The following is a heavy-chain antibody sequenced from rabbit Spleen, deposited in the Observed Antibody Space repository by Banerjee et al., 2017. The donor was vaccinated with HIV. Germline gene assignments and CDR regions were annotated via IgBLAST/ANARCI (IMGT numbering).Heavy chain of an antibody. D-gene: IGHD1-1*01. V-gene: IGHV1S40*01. CDR1: GVSFSGSSY. CDR3: ARDTSSSFSSYGMDL. J-gene: IGHJ6*01. Sequence: VESGGDLVKPGASLTLTCTASGVSFSGSSYMCWVRQAPGKGLEWIACIELGSSGFTYFASWAKGRFTISKTSSTTVTLHMTSLTAADTATYFCARDTSSSFSSYGMDLWGPGTLVTVS. CDR2: IELGSSGFT.